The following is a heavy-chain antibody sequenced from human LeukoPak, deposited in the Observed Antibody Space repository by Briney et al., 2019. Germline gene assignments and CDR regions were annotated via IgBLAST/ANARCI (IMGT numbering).Heavy chain of an antibody. D-gene: IGHD3-10*01. J-gene: IGHJ4*02. CDR2: INAYNGDT. CDR3: ARDGSGVWFDY. V-gene: IGHV1-18*01. Sequence: GASVKVSCKASNYTFTSYGISWVRQAPGQGLEWMAWINAYNGDTNYAQKFQGRVTLTTDTSTSTAYVELRSLRSDDTAVYYCARDGSGVWFDYWGQGTLVTVSS. CDR1: NYTFTSYG.